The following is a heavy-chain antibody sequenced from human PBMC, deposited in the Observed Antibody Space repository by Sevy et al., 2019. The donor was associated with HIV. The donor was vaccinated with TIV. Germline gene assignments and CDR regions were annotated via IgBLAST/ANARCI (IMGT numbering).Heavy chain of an antibody. V-gene: IGHV3-9*01. Sequence: GGSLRLSCTASGFTFEDYGMHWVRQVPGKGLEWVAGITWNSGNIGYADFAKGRFTISRDNAENSLYLQMNGLRAEDTALYHCAKVSKGAGGTGFFDNWGQGTLVTVSS. J-gene: IGHJ4*02. CDR2: ITWNSGNI. CDR3: AKVSKGAGGTGFFDN. CDR1: GFTFEDYG. D-gene: IGHD6-13*01.